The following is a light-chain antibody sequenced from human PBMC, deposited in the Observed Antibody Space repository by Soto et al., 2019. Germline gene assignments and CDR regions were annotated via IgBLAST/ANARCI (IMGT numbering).Light chain of an antibody. CDR3: SSYTSGSTRV. J-gene: IGLJ3*02. CDR1: SSDVGGYNY. Sequence: QSALTQPASVSGSPGQSITISCTGTSSDVGGYNYVSWYQQHPGKAPKLMIYEVSNRPSGVSNRFSGSTSGNTASLTISGLQAEDEADYYCSSYTSGSTRVFGGGTKLTVL. CDR2: EVS. V-gene: IGLV2-14*01.